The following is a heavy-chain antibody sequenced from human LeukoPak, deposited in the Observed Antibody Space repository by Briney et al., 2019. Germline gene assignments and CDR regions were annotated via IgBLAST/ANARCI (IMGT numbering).Heavy chain of an antibody. V-gene: IGHV3-48*04. CDR2: ISSSGSTI. CDR3: ARDALVGGSSSWYASY. D-gene: IGHD6-13*01. CDR1: GFTFSSYS. Sequence: GGSLRLSCAASGFTFSSYSMSWIRQAPGKGLEWVSYISSSGSTIYYADSVKGRFTISRDNAKNSLYLQMNSLRAEDTAVYYCARDALVGGSSSWYASYWGQGTLVTVSS. J-gene: IGHJ4*02.